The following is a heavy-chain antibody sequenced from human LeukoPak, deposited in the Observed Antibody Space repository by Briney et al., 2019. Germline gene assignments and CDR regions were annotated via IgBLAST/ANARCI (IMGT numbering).Heavy chain of an antibody. D-gene: IGHD3-16*01. CDR3: ARASYVPRWYYYYGMDV. J-gene: IGHJ6*02. Sequence: GASVKVSCKASGYTFTGYYMHWVRQAPGQGLEWMGIINPSGGSTSYAQKFQGRVTMTRDTSTSTVYMELSSLRSEDTAVYYCARASYVPRWYYYYGMDVWGQGTTVSVFS. CDR2: INPSGGST. CDR1: GYTFTGYY. V-gene: IGHV1-46*01.